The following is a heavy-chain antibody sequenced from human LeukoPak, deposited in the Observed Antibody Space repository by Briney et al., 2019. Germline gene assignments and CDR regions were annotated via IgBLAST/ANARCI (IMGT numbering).Heavy chain of an antibody. V-gene: IGHV3-23*01. CDR1: GFTFSTYA. CDR2: VKSDGAGT. Sequence: TGGSLRLSCAASGFTFSTYAMSWVRQAPGKGLAWVASVKSDGAGTHYADSVKGRFTISRDNSKNILYLQMNSLRAEDTAIYYCARAKPKNMVRGLIMRRESRYYFDYWGQGTLVTVSS. D-gene: IGHD3-10*01. J-gene: IGHJ4*02. CDR3: ARAKPKNMVRGLIMRRESRYYFDY.